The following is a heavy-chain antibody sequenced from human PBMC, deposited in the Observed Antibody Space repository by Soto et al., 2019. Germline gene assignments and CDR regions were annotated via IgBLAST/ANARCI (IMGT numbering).Heavy chain of an antibody. J-gene: IGHJ4*02. CDR3: TTEGGNWQEFEH. CDR1: GITFSNAW. V-gene: IGHV3-15*07. CDR2: IKSETDGGAT. Sequence: EVQLVESGGGLVKPGGSLRLSCAASGITFSNAWMNWVRQAPGKGLEWVGRIKSETDGGATDFAAPVRGRFTISRDDSNNTLYLQTNSLKSEDTAVYYCTTEGGNWQEFEHWGQGTLVTVSS. D-gene: IGHD1-1*01.